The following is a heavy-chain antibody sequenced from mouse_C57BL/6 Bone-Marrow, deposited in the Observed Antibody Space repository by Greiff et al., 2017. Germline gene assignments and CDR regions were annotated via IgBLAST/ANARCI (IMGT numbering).Heavy chain of an antibody. CDR3: ARQTVLLRYLGLTY. D-gene: IGHD1-1*01. J-gene: IGHJ3*01. CDR1: GFTFSDYY. CDR2: ISNGGGST. V-gene: IGHV5-12*01. Sequence: EVKLEESGGGLVQPGGSLKLSCAASGFTFSDYYMYWVRQTPEKRLEWVAYISNGGGSTYYPDTVKGRFTISRDNAKNTLYLQMSRLKSEDTAMYYCARQTVLLRYLGLTYWGQGTLVTVSA.